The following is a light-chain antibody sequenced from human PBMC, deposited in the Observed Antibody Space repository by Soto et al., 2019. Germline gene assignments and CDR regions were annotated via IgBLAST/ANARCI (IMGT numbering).Light chain of an antibody. J-gene: IGLJ3*02. CDR3: YSYAGRNVWV. V-gene: IGLV2-8*01. CDR2: EVS. CDR1: SSDVGGYNY. Sequence: QSALTQPPSASGSPGQSVTISCTGTSSDVGGYNYVSWYQQHPGKAPKLMIYEVSKRPSGVPDRFSGSKSGNTASLTVSGLQAEDEAIYYCYSYAGRNVWVFGGGTKLTVL.